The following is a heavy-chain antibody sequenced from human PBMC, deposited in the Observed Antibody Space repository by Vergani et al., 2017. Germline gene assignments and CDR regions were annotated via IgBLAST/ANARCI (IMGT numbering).Heavy chain of an antibody. V-gene: IGHV1-69*06. CDR2: IIPIFCTA. Sequence: QVQLVQSGAEVKKPGASVKVSCKASGYTFSNYAVRWVRQAPGQGLEWMGGIIPIFCTANYAQKFQGRVTITADTATSTAYMELSSLRSEDTAVYYCAREFGTTGTGAFDIWGQGTMVIVSS. CDR3: AREFGTTGTGAFDI. D-gene: IGHD1-1*01. J-gene: IGHJ3*02. CDR1: GYTFSNYA.